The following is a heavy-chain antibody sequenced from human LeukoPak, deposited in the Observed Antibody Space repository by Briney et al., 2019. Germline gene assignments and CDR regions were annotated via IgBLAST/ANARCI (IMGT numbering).Heavy chain of an antibody. V-gene: IGHV3-74*01. J-gene: IGHJ4*02. Sequence: GGSLRLSCAASGFTFSSYWMHWVRQAPGKGLVWVSRITSDGSSTSYADSVKGRFTISRDNAKNTLYLQMNSLRAEDTAVYYCARDRVPHFDYWGQGTLVTVSS. D-gene: IGHD3-10*01. CDR2: ITSDGSST. CDR1: GFTFSSYW. CDR3: ARDRVPHFDY.